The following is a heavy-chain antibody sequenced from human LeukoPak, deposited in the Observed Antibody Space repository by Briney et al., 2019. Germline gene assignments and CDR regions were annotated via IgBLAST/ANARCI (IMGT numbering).Heavy chain of an antibody. V-gene: IGHV3-30*04. J-gene: IGHJ4*02. CDR1: GFTFSSYA. CDR2: ISYDGSNK. D-gene: IGHD2-2*01. CDR3: AREDCSSTSCCGFDY. Sequence: GGSLRLSCAASGFTFSSYAMHWVRQAPGKGLEWVAVISYDGSNKYYADSVKGRFTISRDNSKNTLYLQMNSLRAEDTAVYYCAREDCSSTSCCGFDYWGQGTLVTVSS.